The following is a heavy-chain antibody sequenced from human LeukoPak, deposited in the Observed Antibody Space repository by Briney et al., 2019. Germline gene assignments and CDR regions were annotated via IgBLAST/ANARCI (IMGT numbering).Heavy chain of an antibody. Sequence: SETLSLTCTVSGGSISSSSYYWGWIRQPPGKGLEWIGSIYYSGSTYCNPSLKSRVTISVDTSKTQFSLKLSSVTAADTAVYYCARSYYDFWSGYYYRAEYFQHWGQGTLVTVSS. J-gene: IGHJ1*01. CDR2: IYYSGST. CDR3: ARSYYDFWSGYYYRAEYFQH. V-gene: IGHV4-39*01. CDR1: GGSISSSSYY. D-gene: IGHD3-3*01.